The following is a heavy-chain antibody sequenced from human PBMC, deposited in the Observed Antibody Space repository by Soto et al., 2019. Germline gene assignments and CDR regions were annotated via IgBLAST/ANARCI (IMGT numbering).Heavy chain of an antibody. V-gene: IGHV3-33*01. D-gene: IGHD6-19*01. CDR2: IWYDGNYK. CDR1: GFMFSDYG. Sequence: QVHLVESGGGVVHPGRSLRLSCAASGFMFSDYGMHWVRQAPGKGLEWVAIIWYDGNYKYYSESAKGRFTISRHNSNNTLYLQMNNLRVEDTAVYFCAREGAVAGSQDFWGQGTLVTVSS. J-gene: IGHJ4*02. CDR3: AREGAVAGSQDF.